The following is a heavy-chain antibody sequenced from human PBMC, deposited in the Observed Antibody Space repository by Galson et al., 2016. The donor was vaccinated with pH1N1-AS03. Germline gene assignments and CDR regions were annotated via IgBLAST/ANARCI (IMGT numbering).Heavy chain of an antibody. CDR2: IDNDGRNT. D-gene: IGHD1-1*01. V-gene: IGHV3-74*01. CDR3: ARDGMRGDACDI. CDR1: GFIFNNHW. J-gene: IGHJ3*02. Sequence: SLRLSCAASGFIFNNHWMHWVRHPPGAGLVWVSRIDNDGRNTDYADSVKGRFIISRDNAKNTLYLEMNSLSVEDTSVYYCARDGMRGDACDIWGQGTMVTVSP.